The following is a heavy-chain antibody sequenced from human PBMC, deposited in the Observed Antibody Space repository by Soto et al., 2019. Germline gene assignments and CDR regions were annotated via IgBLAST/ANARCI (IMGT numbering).Heavy chain of an antibody. J-gene: IGHJ4*02. CDR2: IYYSGST. V-gene: IGHV4-39*01. CDR1: GGSISSSSHY. D-gene: IGHD6-19*01. CDR3: ARLPAVALDY. Sequence: PSETLSLTCTVSGGSISSSSHYWGWIRQPPGKGLEWIGSIYYSGSTYYNPSLKSRVTISVDTSKNQFSLKLSSVTAADTAVYYCARLPAVALDYWGQGTLVTVSS.